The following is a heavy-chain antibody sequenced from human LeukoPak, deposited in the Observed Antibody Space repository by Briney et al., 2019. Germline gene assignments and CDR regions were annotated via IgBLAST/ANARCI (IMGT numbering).Heavy chain of an antibody. CDR2: ISYDGSNK. CDR1: GFTFSSYA. V-gene: IGHV3-30-3*01. D-gene: IGHD1-26*01. CDR3: ARGEGGSYGGGHFDY. J-gene: IGHJ4*02. Sequence: GGSLRLSCAASGFTFSSYAMHWVRQAPGKGLEWVAVISYDGSNKYYADSVKGRFTISRDNSKNTLYLQMNSLRAEDTAVYYCARGEGGSYGGGHFDYWGQGTLVTVSS.